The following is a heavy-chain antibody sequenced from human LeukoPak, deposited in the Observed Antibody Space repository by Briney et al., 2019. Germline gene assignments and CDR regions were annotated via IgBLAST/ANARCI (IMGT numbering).Heavy chain of an antibody. CDR2: ISAYNGNT. CDR3: ARDLIEQWPERMGYYYYYYMDV. CDR1: GYTFTSYG. D-gene: IGHD6-19*01. Sequence: ASVKVSCKASGYTFTSYGISWVRQAPGQGLEWMGWISAYNGNTNYAQKLQGRVTMTTDTSTSTAYMELRSLRSDDTAVYYCARDLIEQWPERMGYYYYYYMDVWGKGTTVTVSS. J-gene: IGHJ6*03. V-gene: IGHV1-18*01.